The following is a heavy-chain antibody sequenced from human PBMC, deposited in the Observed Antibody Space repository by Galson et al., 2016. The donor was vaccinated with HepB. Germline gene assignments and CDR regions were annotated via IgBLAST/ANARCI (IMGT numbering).Heavy chain of an antibody. CDR2: IYYSGRT. V-gene: IGHV4-59*01. J-gene: IGHJ4*02. CDR3: ARETPIVGASYDY. CDR1: GASISGYY. Sequence: TLSLTCTVSGASISGYYLSWIRQPPGKGLEWIGYIYYSGRTNYNPSLKSRVTISVDTSKNQFSLKLSSVTAADTAVYYCARETPIVGASYDYWGQGTLVTVSS. D-gene: IGHD1-26*01.